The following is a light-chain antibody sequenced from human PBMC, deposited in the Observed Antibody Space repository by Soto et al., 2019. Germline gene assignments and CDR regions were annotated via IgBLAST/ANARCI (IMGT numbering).Light chain of an antibody. CDR3: CSYAGSSTFV. J-gene: IGLJ2*01. CDR1: SSNAVSNNL. CDR2: EVT. V-gene: IGLV2-23*02. Sequence: QSVLTQPASVSGSPGQSITISCTGTSSNAVSNNLVSWYQQHPGKAPKLIIYEVTKRPSGISNRFSGSTSGNAASLAISGLHAEDEAYYYRCSYAGSSTFVFGGGTKLTVL.